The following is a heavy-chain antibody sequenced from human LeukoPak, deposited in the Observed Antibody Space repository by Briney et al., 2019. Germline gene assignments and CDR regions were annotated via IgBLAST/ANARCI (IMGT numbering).Heavy chain of an antibody. CDR1: GGSISSYY. CDR2: IYTSGST. Sequence: SETLSLTCTVSGGSISSYYWSWTRQPAGKGLEWIGRIYTSGSTNYNPSLKSRVTMSVDTSKNQFSLKLSSVTAADTAVYYCARALRTRYGAHEGNWFDPWGQGTLVTVSS. D-gene: IGHD4-17*01. J-gene: IGHJ5*02. CDR3: ARALRTRYGAHEGNWFDP. V-gene: IGHV4-4*07.